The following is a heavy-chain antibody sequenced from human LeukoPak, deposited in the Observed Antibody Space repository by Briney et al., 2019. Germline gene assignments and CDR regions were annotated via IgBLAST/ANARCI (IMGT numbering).Heavy chain of an antibody. Sequence: AGGSLRLSCAASGFTFSSHWMSWVRQAPGKGLEWGAIIKTDGSEEDYVDAVKGRFTISRDNAKNCLYLQMNNLRAEDTAVYYCARDWNGSGWPTDYWGQGTLVTVSS. CDR3: ARDWNGSGWPTDY. J-gene: IGHJ4*02. CDR1: GFTFSSHW. V-gene: IGHV3-7*05. CDR2: IKTDGSEE. D-gene: IGHD6-19*01.